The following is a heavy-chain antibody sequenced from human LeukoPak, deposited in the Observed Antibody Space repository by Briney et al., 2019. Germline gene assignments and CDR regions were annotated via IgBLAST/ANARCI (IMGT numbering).Heavy chain of an antibody. CDR2: IRYDGSNK. CDR1: GFTFGDYA. D-gene: IGHD5-18*01. CDR3: AKDGGDTAMGSFDY. Sequence: GGSLRLSCTASGFTFGDYAMTWVRQAPGKGLEWVAFIRYDGSNKYYADSVKGRFTISRDNSKNTLYLQMNSLRAEDTAVYYCAKDGGDTAMGSFDYWGQGTLVTVSS. V-gene: IGHV3-30*02. J-gene: IGHJ4*02.